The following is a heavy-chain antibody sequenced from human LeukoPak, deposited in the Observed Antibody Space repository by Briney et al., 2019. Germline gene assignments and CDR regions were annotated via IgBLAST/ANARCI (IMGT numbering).Heavy chain of an antibody. D-gene: IGHD2-15*01. V-gene: IGHV3-7*04. CDR3: ARGYCSGGSCFDY. Sequence: GGSLRLSCAASGFTFSSYWMSWVRQAPGKGLEWVANIKQDGSEKYYVDSVKGRFTISRDNAKNSLYLQMNSLRAEDTAVYYCARGYCSGGSCFDYWGQGTLVTASS. CDR1: GFTFSSYW. CDR2: IKQDGSEK. J-gene: IGHJ4*02.